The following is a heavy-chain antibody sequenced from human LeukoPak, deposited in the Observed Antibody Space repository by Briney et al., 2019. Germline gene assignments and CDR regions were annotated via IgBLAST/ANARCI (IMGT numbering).Heavy chain of an antibody. J-gene: IGHJ6*02. CDR2: ISSSSSYI. D-gene: IGHD2-15*01. CDR1: GFTFSSYS. CDR3: SGGSIYYYYGMDV. V-gene: IGHV3-21*01. Sequence: GGSLRLSCAASGFTFSSYSMNWVRQASGKGLEWVSSISSSSSYIYYADSVKGRFTISRDNAKNSLYLQMNSLRAEDTAVYFCSGGSIYYYYGMDVWGQGTTVTVSS.